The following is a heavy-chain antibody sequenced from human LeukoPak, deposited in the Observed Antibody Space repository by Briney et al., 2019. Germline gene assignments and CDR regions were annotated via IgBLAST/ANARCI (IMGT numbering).Heavy chain of an antibody. D-gene: IGHD1-1*01. CDR1: GFTFSSYA. CDR2: ISGSGGTT. Sequence: GGSLRLSCAASGFTFSSYAMSWVRQAPGKGLEWVSAISGSGGTTYYADSVKGRFTISRDNSKNTLYLQMNSLRAEDTAVYYCARYPPKRGGKVAPGLDYWGQGTLVTVSS. CDR3: ARYPPKRGGKVAPGLDY. V-gene: IGHV3-23*01. J-gene: IGHJ4*02.